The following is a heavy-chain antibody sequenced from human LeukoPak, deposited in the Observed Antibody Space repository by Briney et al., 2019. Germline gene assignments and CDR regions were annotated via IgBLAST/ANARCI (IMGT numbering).Heavy chain of an antibody. D-gene: IGHD4-17*01. Sequence: SETLSLTCRVSGASINSGSNYWGWIRQPPGKTLEWIGSIYSSGSTYYNPSLKSRVIIIIDTPKNHFSLTLSSVTAADTAVYYCARDHYGDYYFDYWGQGTLVTVSS. CDR3: ARDHYGDYYFDY. CDR2: IYSSGST. J-gene: IGHJ4*02. V-gene: IGHV4-39*07. CDR1: GASINSGSNY.